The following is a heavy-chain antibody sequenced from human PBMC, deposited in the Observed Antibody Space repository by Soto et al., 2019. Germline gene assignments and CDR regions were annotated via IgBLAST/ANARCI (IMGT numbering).Heavy chain of an antibody. CDR3: ARVTYYYDSSGYYSNWFDP. D-gene: IGHD3-22*01. CDR2: INAGNGNT. V-gene: IGHV1-3*01. Sequence: ASVKVSCKASGYTFTSYAMHWLRQSPGQRLEWMGWINAGNGNTKYSQKFQGRVTITRDTSASTAYMELSSLRSEDTAVYYCARVTYYYDSSGYYSNWFDPWGQGTLVTVSS. J-gene: IGHJ5*02. CDR1: GYTFTSYA.